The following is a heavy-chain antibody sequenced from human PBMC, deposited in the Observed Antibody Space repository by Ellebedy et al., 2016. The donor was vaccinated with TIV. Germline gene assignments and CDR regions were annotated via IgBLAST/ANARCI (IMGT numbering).Heavy chain of an antibody. CDR3: ARDFRIAARTSPTDY. V-gene: IGHV3-48*01. D-gene: IGHD6-6*01. Sequence: GESLKISCAASGFTFSSYSMNWVRQAPGKGLEWVSYISSSSSTIYYADSVKGRFTISRDNAKNSLYLQMNSLRAEDTAVYYCARDFRIAARTSPTDYWGQGTLVTVSS. CDR2: ISSSSSTI. CDR1: GFTFSSYS. J-gene: IGHJ4*02.